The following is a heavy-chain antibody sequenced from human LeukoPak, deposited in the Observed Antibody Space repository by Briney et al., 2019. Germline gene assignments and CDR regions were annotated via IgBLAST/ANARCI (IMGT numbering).Heavy chain of an antibody. CDR2: LFTDGTT. V-gene: IGHV3-53*01. Sequence: GESLRLSCAASGFSVSGHYMSWVRQAPGKGLQWVSILFTDGTTYYADSVRGRFAISRDSYRNTLYLHTTGLRADDTALYFCARDRPYYDKGDMDVWGQGTMVTVSS. CDR1: GFSVSGHY. D-gene: IGHD3-16*01. J-gene: IGHJ6*02. CDR3: ARDRPYYDKGDMDV.